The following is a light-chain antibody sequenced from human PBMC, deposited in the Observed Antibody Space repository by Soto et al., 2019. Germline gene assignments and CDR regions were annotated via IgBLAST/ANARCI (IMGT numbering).Light chain of an antibody. CDR1: QSVSSN. J-gene: IGKJ4*01. CDR2: ATS. V-gene: IGKV3-15*01. CDR3: QHYNNWPLT. Sequence: TPSPDTLSLSPGERASLSCSASQSVSSNLAWYQQKPGQTPRLLIYATSTRATGIPARFSGSGSGTEFTLTISSLQSEDFAVYYCQHYNNWPLTFGGGTKVDIK.